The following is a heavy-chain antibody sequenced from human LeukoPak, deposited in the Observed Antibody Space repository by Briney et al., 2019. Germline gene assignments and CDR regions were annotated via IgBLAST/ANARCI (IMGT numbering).Heavy chain of an antibody. CDR1: GYIFTGYY. V-gene: IGHV1-2*06. J-gene: IGHJ4*02. D-gene: IGHD3-16*02. Sequence: ASVKVSCKASGYIFTGYYMHWVRQAPGQGLEWMGRINPNSGGTNYAQKFQGKVTMTRNTSISTAYMELSSLRSEDTAVYYCARTNEYYDYVWGSYRYGFDYWGQGTLVTVSS. CDR2: INPNSGGT. CDR3: ARTNEYYDYVWGSYRYGFDY.